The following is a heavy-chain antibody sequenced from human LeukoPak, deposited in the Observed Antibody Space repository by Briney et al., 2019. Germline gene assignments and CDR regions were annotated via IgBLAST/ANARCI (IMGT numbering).Heavy chain of an antibody. Sequence: GGSLRLSCAVSGFTFSWYSMNWVRQAPGKGLEWLSYITRSSSTMYYADSVKGRFTISRDNAKNSLNLQMNSLRVDDTAVYYCATADRGAFDIWGQGTMVIVSS. CDR1: GFTFSWYS. J-gene: IGHJ3*02. CDR3: ATADRGAFDI. CDR2: ITRSSSTM. V-gene: IGHV3-48*01.